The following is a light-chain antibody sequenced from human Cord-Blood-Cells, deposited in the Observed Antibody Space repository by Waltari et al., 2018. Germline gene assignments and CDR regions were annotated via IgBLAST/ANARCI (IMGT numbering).Light chain of an antibody. CDR1: NIGSKS. V-gene: IGLV3-21*03. Sequence: SYVLTQPPSVSVAPGKTARITCGGNNIGSKSVHWYQQRPGQAPVLGVYDDSDRPSGIPEGFSGSNSGNTATLTIRRVEAGDEADYYCQVWDSSSDHVVFGGGTKLTVL. CDR3: QVWDSSSDHVV. J-gene: IGLJ2*01. CDR2: DDS.